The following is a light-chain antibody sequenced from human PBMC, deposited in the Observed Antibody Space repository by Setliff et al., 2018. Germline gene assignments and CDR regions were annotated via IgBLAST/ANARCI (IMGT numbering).Light chain of an antibody. Sequence: ALTQPAAVSGSPGQSITISCTGTSSDVGGYNYVSWYQQHPDKAPKLMIYEVSKRPSGVSDRFSGSKSGNTASLTISGLQAEDEADYYCLSYTSQTTHALFGGGTQLTVL. CDR2: EVS. CDR1: SSDVGGYNY. CDR3: LSYTSQTTHAL. V-gene: IGLV2-14*03. J-gene: IGLJ2*01.